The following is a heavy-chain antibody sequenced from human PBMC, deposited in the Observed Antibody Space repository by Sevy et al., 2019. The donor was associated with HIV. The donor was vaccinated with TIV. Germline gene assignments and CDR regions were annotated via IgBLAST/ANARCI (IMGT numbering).Heavy chain of an antibody. CDR1: GFSFNTYT. V-gene: IGHV3-21*01. CDR2: ISSSGVYE. CDR3: ARVPDSGGRGRADY. Sequence: GGSLRLSCASSGFSFNTYTFYWVRQAPGEGLEWISSISSSGVYEYYADSVRGRFTISRDNAKNSLSLQMNGLRVEDTGVYYCARVPDSGGRGRADYWGQGTRVTVSS. J-gene: IGHJ4*02. D-gene: IGHD1-26*01.